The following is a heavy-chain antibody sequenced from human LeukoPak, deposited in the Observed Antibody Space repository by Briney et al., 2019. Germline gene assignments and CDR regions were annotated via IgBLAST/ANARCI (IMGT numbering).Heavy chain of an antibody. CDR2: VNEDGSEK. J-gene: IGHJ5*02. CDR1: GFTFTHNW. V-gene: IGHV3-7*01. D-gene: IGHD5-24*01. Sequence: GGSLRLSCAASGFTFTHNWMTWFREAPGKGLEWVANVNEDGSEKNYVDSVKGRFTISRDNAKNSVYLQMNNLRVEETAVYYCARGRGWIDPWGQGTLVTVSS. CDR3: ARGRGWIDP.